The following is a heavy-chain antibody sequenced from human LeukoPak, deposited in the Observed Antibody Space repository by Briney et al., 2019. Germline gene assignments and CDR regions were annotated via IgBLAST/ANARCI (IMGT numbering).Heavy chain of an antibody. CDR1: GGTFSSYA. Sequence: GSSVKVSCKASGGTFSSYAISWVRQAPGQGLEWMGRIIPILGIANYAQKFQGRVTITADKSTSTAYMELSSLRSEGTAVYYCAREVYSSGWYYFDYWGQGTLVTVSS. J-gene: IGHJ4*02. CDR3: AREVYSSGWYYFDY. CDR2: IIPILGIA. D-gene: IGHD6-19*01. V-gene: IGHV1-69*04.